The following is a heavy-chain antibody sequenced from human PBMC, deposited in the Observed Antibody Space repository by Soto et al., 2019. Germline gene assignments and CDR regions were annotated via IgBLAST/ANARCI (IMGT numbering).Heavy chain of an antibody. CDR3: ARGYYDSSGYYHGYFDY. Sequence: QVQLVQSGAEVKKPGASVKVSCKASGYTFTSYYMHWVRQAPGQGLEWMGIINPSGGSTSYAQKFQGRVTMTRDTSASTVYMELSSLRSEDTAVYYCARGYYDSSGYYHGYFDYWGQGTLVTVSS. V-gene: IGHV1-46*03. J-gene: IGHJ4*02. CDR2: INPSGGST. D-gene: IGHD3-22*01. CDR1: GYTFTSYY.